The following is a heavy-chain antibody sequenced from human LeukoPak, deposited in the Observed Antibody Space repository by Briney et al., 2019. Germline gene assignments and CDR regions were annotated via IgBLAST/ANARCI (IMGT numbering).Heavy chain of an antibody. CDR1: GYTFTSYD. J-gene: IGHJ4*02. CDR2: MNPNSGNT. Sequence: ASVKVSCKASGYTFTSYDINWVRQPTGQGLEWMGWMNPNSGNTGYAQKFHGRVTMTKNTSISTAYMELCSLRSEGTAVYYCARFRGNIAAAGDYWGQGTLVTVSS. CDR3: ARFRGNIAAAGDY. V-gene: IGHV1-8*01. D-gene: IGHD6-13*01.